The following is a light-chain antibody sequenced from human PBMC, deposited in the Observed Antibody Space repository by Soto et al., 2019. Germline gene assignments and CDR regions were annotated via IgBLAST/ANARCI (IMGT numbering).Light chain of an antibody. V-gene: IGKV1-9*01. J-gene: IGKJ5*01. Sequence: IQLTHSPSSLPASVGDRVTITCRASQGITTYLAWYQQKPGKAPKLLIYAASALQSGVPSRFRGSGSGKDLTLTTSSLQPEDFATYYSIQITSYQYTFGQGTRLEIX. CDR3: IQITSYQYT. CDR2: AAS. CDR1: QGITTY.